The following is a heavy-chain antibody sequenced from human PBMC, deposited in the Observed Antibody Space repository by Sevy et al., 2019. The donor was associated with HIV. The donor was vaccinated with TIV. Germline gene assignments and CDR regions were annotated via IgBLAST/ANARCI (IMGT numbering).Heavy chain of an antibody. CDR1: GFTFSSYD. CDR2: IGTAGDT. D-gene: IGHD6-13*01. V-gene: IGHV3-13*01. J-gene: IGHJ4*02. CDR3: ARDSGYSINWYPAY. Sequence: GGSLRLSCAASGFTFSSYDMHWVRQATGKGLEWVSAIGTAGDTYYPDSVKGRFTISRDDSKNTLYLQMNSLRPEDTAMYYCARDSGYSINWYPAYWGQGTLVTVSS.